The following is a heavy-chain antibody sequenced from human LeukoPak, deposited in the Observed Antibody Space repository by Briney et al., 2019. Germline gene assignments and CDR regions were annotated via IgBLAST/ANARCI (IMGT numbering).Heavy chain of an antibody. CDR2: IKSNTDGGTT. J-gene: IGHJ3*02. CDR3: TTGSMIVSGTFDI. CDR1: GFTFSNAW. D-gene: IGHD3-22*01. Sequence: PGGSLRLSXAASGFTFSNAWMSWVRQAPGKGLEWVGRIKSNTDGGTTDYAAPVKGRFTISRDDSKNTLYLQMNSLKNEDTAVYYSTTGSMIVSGTFDIWGQGTMVTVSS. V-gene: IGHV3-15*01.